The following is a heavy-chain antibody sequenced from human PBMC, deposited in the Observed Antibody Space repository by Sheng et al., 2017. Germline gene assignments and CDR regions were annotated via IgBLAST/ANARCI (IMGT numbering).Heavy chain of an antibody. V-gene: IGHV3-64*02. CDR2: ISSNGGST. J-gene: IGHJ3*02. CDR3: AREDPGSSAFDI. D-gene: IGHD3-10*01. CDR1: GFTFSSYA. Sequence: EVQLVESGEGLVQPGGSLRLSCAASGFTFSSYAMHWVRQAPGKGLEYVSAISSNGGSTYYADSVKGRFTISRDNSKNTLYLQMGSLRAEDMAVYYCAREDPGSSAFDIWGQGTMVTVSS.